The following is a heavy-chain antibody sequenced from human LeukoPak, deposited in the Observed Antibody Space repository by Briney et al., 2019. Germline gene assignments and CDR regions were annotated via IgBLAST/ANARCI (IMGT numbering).Heavy chain of an antibody. CDR1: GFTFSSYA. D-gene: IGHD3-10*01. CDR2: ISYDGSNK. V-gene: IGHV3-30*14. CDR3: VTAYYYGSGSDGAFDI. Sequence: GGSLRLSCAASGFTFSSYAMHWVRQAPGKGLEWVAVISYDGSNKYYADSVKGRFTISRDNSKNTLYLQMSSLRAEDTAVYYCVTAYYYGSGSDGAFDIWGQGTMVTVSS. J-gene: IGHJ3*02.